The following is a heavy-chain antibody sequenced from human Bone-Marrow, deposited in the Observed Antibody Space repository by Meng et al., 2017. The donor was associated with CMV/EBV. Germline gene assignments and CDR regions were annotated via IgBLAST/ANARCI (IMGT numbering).Heavy chain of an antibody. CDR1: GFTFSSYA. Sequence: GGSLRLSCAASGFTFSSYAMHWVRQAPGKGLEWVAVISYDGSNKYYADSVKGRFTISRDNSKNTLYLQMNSLRVEDTAVYYCARIVFNWAMDSWGQGTLVTVSS. J-gene: IGHJ4*02. D-gene: IGHD2-15*01. CDR3: ARIVFNWAMDS. CDR2: ISYDGSNK. V-gene: IGHV3-30-3*01.